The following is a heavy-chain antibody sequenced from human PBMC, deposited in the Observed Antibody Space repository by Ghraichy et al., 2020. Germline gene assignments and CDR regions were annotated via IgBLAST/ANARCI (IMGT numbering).Heavy chain of an antibody. J-gene: IGHJ4*02. Sequence: SETLSLTCAVYGGSFSGYYWSWIRQPPGKGLEWIGEINHSGSTNYNPSLKSRVTISVDTSKNQFSLKLSSVTAADTAVYYCARTGGSSSWYSFDYWGQGTLVTVSS. D-gene: IGHD6-13*01. CDR2: INHSGST. CDR3: ARTGGSSSWYSFDY. V-gene: IGHV4-34*01. CDR1: GGSFSGYY.